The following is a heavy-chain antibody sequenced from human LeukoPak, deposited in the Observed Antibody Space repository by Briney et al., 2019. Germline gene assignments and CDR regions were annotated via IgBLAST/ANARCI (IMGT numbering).Heavy chain of an antibody. J-gene: IGHJ5*02. V-gene: IGHV4-59*12. CDR3: ARASSKIWFGDLNWFDP. Sequence: PSETLSLTCTVSGGSISSYYWSWIRQPPGKGLEWIGYIYYSGSTNYNPSLKSRVTISVDTSKNQFSLKLSSVTAADTAVYYCARASSKIWFGDLNWFDPWGQGTLVTVSS. CDR2: IYYSGST. CDR1: GGSISSYY. D-gene: IGHD3-10*01.